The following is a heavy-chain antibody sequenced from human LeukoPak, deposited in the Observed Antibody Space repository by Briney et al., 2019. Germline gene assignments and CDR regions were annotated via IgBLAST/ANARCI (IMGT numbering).Heavy chain of an antibody. J-gene: IGHJ3*02. D-gene: IGHD3-22*01. CDR3: ARDRSYDSSGYDAFDI. Sequence: KPSETLSLTCTVSGGSISSYYWSWIRQPPGKGLEWIGYIYYSGSTNYNPSLKSRVTISVDTSKNQFSLKLSSVTAADTAVYYCARDRSYDSSGYDAFDIWGQGTMVTVSS. V-gene: IGHV4-59*01. CDR2: IYYSGST. CDR1: GGSISSYY.